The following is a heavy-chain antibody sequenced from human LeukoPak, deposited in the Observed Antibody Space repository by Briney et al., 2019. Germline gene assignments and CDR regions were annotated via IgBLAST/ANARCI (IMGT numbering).Heavy chain of an antibody. CDR2: ISSSSSSI. D-gene: IGHD3-10*01. CDR3: ARYGSGSYYWGNYYFDY. Sequence: GGSLRLSCAASGFIFSSYSMNWVRQAPGKGLEWVSSISSSSSSIYYADSVKGRFTISRDNAKNSLYLQMNSLRAEDTAVYYCARYGSGSYYWGNYYFDYWGQGTLVTVSS. V-gene: IGHV3-21*01. J-gene: IGHJ4*02. CDR1: GFIFSSYS.